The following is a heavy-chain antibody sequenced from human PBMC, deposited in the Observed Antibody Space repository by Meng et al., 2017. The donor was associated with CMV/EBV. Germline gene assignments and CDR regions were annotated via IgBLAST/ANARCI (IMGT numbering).Heavy chain of an antibody. V-gene: IGHV4-59*01. D-gene: IGHD1-26*01. Sequence: SETLSLTCTVSGGSISSYYWSWIRQPPGKGLEWIGYIYYSGSTNYNPSLKSRVTISVDTSKNQFSLKLSSVTAADTAVYYCARDGRVGATTGDYWGQGTLVTVSS. CDR1: GGSISSYY. CDR3: ARDGRVGATTGDY. CDR2: IYYSGST. J-gene: IGHJ4*02.